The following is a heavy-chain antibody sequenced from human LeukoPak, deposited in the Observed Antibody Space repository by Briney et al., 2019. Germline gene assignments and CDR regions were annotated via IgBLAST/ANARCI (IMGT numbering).Heavy chain of an antibody. CDR1: GGSFSGYY. CDR2: INHSGST. Sequence: SETLSLTCAVYGGSFSGYYWSWIRQPPGKGLEWIGEINHSGSTNYNPSLKSRVTISVDTSKNQFSLKLSSVTAADTAVYYCVRGRARSAMIVVVMLDYWGQGILVTVSS. CDR3: VRGRARSAMIVVVMLDY. V-gene: IGHV4-34*01. J-gene: IGHJ4*02. D-gene: IGHD3-22*01.